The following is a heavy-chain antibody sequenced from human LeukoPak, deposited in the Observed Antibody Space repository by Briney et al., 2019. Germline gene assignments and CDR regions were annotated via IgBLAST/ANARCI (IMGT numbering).Heavy chain of an antibody. D-gene: IGHD3-10*01. J-gene: IGHJ4*02. Sequence: GGSLRLSCAASGFTITTYSMNWVRQAPGKGLEWVSYISSSSSTIYYADSVKGRFTISRDNAKNSLFLQINSLRAEDTAVYYCARGLTMVRGVITDFDYWGQGTLVTVSS. V-gene: IGHV3-48*04. CDR3: ARGLTMVRGVITDFDY. CDR2: ISSSSSTI. CDR1: GFTITTYS.